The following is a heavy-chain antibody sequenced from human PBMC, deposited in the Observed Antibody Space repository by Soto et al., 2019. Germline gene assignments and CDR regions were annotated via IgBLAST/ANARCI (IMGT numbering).Heavy chain of an antibody. D-gene: IGHD3-9*01. CDR3: ASHLRFFDHDAFHI. V-gene: IGHV4-34*01. CDR2: INHSGST. Sequence: QVQLQQWGAGLLKPSETLSLTCAVYGGSFSGYYWSWIRQPPGKGLEWIGEINHSGSTNYNPSLKSRVTISVDTSKNQFSLKLSSVTAADTAVYYCASHLRFFDHDAFHIWGQGTMVTVSS. J-gene: IGHJ3*02. CDR1: GGSFSGYY.